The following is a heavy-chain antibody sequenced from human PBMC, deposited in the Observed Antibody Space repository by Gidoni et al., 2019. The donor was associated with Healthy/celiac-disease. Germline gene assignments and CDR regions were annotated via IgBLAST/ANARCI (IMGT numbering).Heavy chain of an antibody. CDR2: SSWNSGSI. CDR3: AKNGGCSSTSCYPTETYYYYGMDV. D-gene: IGHD2-2*01. Sequence: EVPLVDSGGCFVQPGRSLRLSCSASGFTFVVYSMPCLQQAPWKGLEWVSGSSWNSGSIGYADCVKGRFTISGDNAKNSMYLQMNSLRAEDTVLYYCAKNGGCSSTSCYPTETYYYYGMDVWGQGTTVTVSS. V-gene: IGHV3-9*01. J-gene: IGHJ6*01. CDR1: GFTFVVYS.